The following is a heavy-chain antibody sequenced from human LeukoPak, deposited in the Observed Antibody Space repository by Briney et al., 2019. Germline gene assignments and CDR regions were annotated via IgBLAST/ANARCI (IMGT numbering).Heavy chain of an antibody. CDR1: GYTFTSYG. V-gene: IGHV1-18*01. J-gene: IGHJ6*02. CDR3: ASSTTEFGGVIVYGMDV. D-gene: IGHD3-16*02. Sequence: ASVKVSCKASGYTFTSYGISWVRQAPGQGLEWMGWISAYNGNTNYAQKLQGRFTMTTDTSTSTAYMELRSLRSDDTAVYYCASSTTEFGGVIVYGMDVWGQGTTVTVSS. CDR2: ISAYNGNT.